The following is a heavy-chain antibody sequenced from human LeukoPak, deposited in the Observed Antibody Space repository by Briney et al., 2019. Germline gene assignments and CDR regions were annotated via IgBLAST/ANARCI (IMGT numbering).Heavy chain of an antibody. CDR1: GYTFTSYV. CDR2: MNPNSGNT. CDR3: ARGYNYRPLVFGY. D-gene: IGHD5-24*01. Sequence: ASVKVSCKASGYTFTSYVINWVRQATGQGLEWMGWMNPNSGNTGYAQKFQGRVTMTRNTSISTAYRELSSLRSEDTAVYYCARGYNYRPLVFGYWGQGTLVTVSS. J-gene: IGHJ4*02. V-gene: IGHV1-8*01.